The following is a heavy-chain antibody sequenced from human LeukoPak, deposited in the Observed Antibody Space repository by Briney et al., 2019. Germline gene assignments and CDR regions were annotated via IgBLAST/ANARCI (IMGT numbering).Heavy chain of an antibody. CDR3: ARFPWDGGYYFDY. V-gene: IGHV3-30*04. CDR2: ISYDGSNK. CDR1: GFTFSSYA. D-gene: IGHD2-15*01. Sequence: PGRSLRLSCAASGFTFSSYAMHWVRQAPGKGLEWVAVISYDGSNKYYADSVKGRFTISRDNSKNTLYLQMNSLRAEDTAVYYCARFPWDGGYYFDYWGQGTLLTVSS. J-gene: IGHJ4*02.